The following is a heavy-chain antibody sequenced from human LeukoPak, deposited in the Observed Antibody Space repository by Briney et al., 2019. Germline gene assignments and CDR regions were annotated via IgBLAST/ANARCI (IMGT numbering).Heavy chain of an antibody. J-gene: IGHJ4*02. D-gene: IGHD3-9*01. CDR1: GFTFSSYG. V-gene: IGHV3-30*18. CDR2: ISYDGSNK. CDR3: AKGDLYDILTGYLDY. Sequence: SLRLSCAASGFTFSSYGMHWVRQAPGKGLEWVAVISYDGSNKYYADSVKGRFTISRDNSKNTLYLQMNSLRAEDTAVYYCAKGDLYDILTGYLDYWGQGTLATVSS.